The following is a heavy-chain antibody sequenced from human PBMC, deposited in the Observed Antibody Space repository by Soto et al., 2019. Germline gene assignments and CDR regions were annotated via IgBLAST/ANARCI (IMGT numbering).Heavy chain of an antibody. Sequence: SETLSLTCTVSGGSFNSGDYHWNWIRQSPEKGLEWIGYIYYSGGTYYNPSLKSRLLISVDPSKNQFSLTLSSVTAADTAVYYCAVYSGYSNYFFDAWGPGTLVTVSS. CDR1: GGSFNSGDYH. D-gene: IGHD3-22*01. CDR2: IYYSGGT. J-gene: IGHJ4*02. CDR3: AVYSGYSNYFFDA. V-gene: IGHV4-30-4*01.